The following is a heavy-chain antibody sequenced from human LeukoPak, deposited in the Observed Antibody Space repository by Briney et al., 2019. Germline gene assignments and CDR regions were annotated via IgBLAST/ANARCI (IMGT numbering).Heavy chain of an antibody. CDR3: ARDKPPFDPFDY. CDR2: TSSSSSYI. V-gene: IGHV3-21*01. J-gene: IGHJ4*02. Sequence: GGSLRLSCAASGFTFNSYSINWVRQAPGKGLEWVSSTSSSSSYIYYADSVKGRFTISRDNAKNSLYLQMNSLRAEDTAVYYCARDKPPFDPFDYWGQGTLVTVSS. CDR1: GFTFNSYS.